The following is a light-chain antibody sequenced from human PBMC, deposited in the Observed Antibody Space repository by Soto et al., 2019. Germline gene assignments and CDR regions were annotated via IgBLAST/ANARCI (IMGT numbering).Light chain of an antibody. CDR3: QQRRNWPRYT. CDR2: DAS. J-gene: IGKJ2*01. Sequence: EIVLTQSPATLSLSPGERATLSCRASQSVSSYLAWYQQKPGQAPRLLIYDASNRATGIPARFSGSGSGTDFTITISSLEPEDFAVYYCQQRRNWPRYTFGQGTKLEIK. V-gene: IGKV3-11*01. CDR1: QSVSSY.